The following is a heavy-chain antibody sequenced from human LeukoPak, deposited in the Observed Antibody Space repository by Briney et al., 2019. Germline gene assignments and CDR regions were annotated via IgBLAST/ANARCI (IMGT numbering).Heavy chain of an antibody. D-gene: IGHD3-10*01. J-gene: IGHJ4*02. Sequence: GGSLRLSCAASGFTFSSYVMHWVRQAPGKGLEWVAIISYDGSNEYYADSVKGRFTISRDNSKNTLYLQMNSLRAEDTAVYYCARDPTVRGVIWGQGTLVTVSS. V-gene: IGHV3-30*04. CDR3: ARDPTVRGVI. CDR1: GFTFSSYV. CDR2: ISYDGSNE.